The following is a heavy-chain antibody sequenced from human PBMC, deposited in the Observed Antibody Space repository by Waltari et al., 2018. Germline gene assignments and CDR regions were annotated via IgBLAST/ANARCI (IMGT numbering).Heavy chain of an antibody. CDR2: INPDGRGT. V-gene: IGHV3-74*01. J-gene: IGHJ4*02. D-gene: IGHD3-9*01. Sequence: EVQLVESGGGVVQPGGSLTLSCAASGFRFSSYWMHWVRQAPGKGLLWVSRINPDGRGTRYADSVQGRVTISRDNAKNTIYLQIDSLRAEDTAVYYCVRGGHFDWSPIDYWGQGTLVTVSS. CDR3: VRGGHFDWSPIDY. CDR1: GFRFSSYW.